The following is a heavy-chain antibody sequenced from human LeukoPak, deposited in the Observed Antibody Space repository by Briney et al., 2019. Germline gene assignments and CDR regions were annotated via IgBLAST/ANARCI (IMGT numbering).Heavy chain of an antibody. Sequence: SQTLSLTCTVSGVSITSGSYYWSWIRQPAGKGLEWIGRIYTSGSTNYNPSLKSRLTMPVDTSKSHFSLKLNSLTAADTAVYFCARGGGGTSFDFWGQGTLVTVSS. V-gene: IGHV4-61*02. CDR3: ARGGGGTSFDF. D-gene: IGHD2-15*01. J-gene: IGHJ4*02. CDR1: GVSITSGSYY. CDR2: IYTSGST.